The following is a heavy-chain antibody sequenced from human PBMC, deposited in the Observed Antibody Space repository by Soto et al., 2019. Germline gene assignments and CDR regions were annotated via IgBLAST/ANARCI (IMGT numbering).Heavy chain of an antibody. CDR1: GFSFSSYG. Sequence: QVHLVESGGGVVQPGTSLRLSCAASGFSFSSYGMHWVRQAPGKGLEWVAVISYDGSHKFYADAVKGRFSISRDNFKNTLYLQMSSLRDVDTALYYCAKDPRPVIQMVRGVSEFWCQGTLVTVSS. D-gene: IGHD3-10*01. CDR3: AKDPRPVIQMVRGVSEF. J-gene: IGHJ4*02. CDR2: ISYDGSHK. V-gene: IGHV3-30*18.